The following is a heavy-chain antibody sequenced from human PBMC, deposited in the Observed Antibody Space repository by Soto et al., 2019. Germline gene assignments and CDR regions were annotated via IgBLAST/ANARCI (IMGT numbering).Heavy chain of an antibody. CDR1: GFTFSSYT. D-gene: IGHD3-22*01. J-gene: IGHJ4*02. CDR2: ISYDGGNE. V-gene: IGHV3-30-3*01. Sequence: HPGGSLRLSCAASGFTFSSYTVHWVRQAPGKGLEWVAFISYDGGNEYYADSVKGRFTISRDNSKNTLYLQMNSLRAEDTAVYYCARVRYYDSSGYLPLDYWGQGTLVTVAS. CDR3: ARVRYYDSSGYLPLDY.